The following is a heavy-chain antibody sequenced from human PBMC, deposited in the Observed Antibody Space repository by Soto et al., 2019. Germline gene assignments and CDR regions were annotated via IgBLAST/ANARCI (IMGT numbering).Heavy chain of an antibody. Sequence: SETLALTCTVSGGSISSYYWSWIRQPPGKGLEWIGYIYNSGSTNYSPSLKSRVTISVDTSKNQFSLKLSSVTAADTAVYYCARLWGLDAFDIWGQGTMVTGSS. CDR1: GGSISSYY. D-gene: IGHD7-27*01. J-gene: IGHJ3*02. CDR2: IYNSGST. V-gene: IGHV4-59*08. CDR3: ARLWGLDAFDI.